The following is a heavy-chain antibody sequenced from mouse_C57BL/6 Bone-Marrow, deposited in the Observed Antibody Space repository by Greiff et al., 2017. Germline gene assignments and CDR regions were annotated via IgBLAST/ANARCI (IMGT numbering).Heavy chain of an antibody. CDR1: GYTFTDYN. V-gene: IGHV1-18*01. CDR3: ARKEGYYGINYFDY. D-gene: IGHD1-1*01. Sequence: EVKLQESGPELVKPGASVKIPCKASGYTFTDYNMDWVKQSHGKSLEWIGDINPNNGGTIYNQKFKGKATLTVDKSSSTAYMELRSLTSEDTAVYYCARKEGYYGINYFDYWGQGTTLTVSS. CDR2: INPNNGGT. J-gene: IGHJ2*01.